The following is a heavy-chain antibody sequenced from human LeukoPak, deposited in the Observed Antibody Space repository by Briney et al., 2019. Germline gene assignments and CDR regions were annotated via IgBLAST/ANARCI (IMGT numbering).Heavy chain of an antibody. V-gene: IGHV3-48*01. J-gene: IGHJ6*03. CDR1: GFTFSSYS. CDR3: APSPRSYYYYMDV. CDR2: ISSSSSTI. Sequence: GGSLRLSCAASGFTFSSYSMNWVRQAPGKGLEWVSYISSSSSTIYYADSVKGRFTISRDNAKNSLYLQMISLRAEDTAVYYCAPSPRSYYYYMDVWGKGTTVTVSS.